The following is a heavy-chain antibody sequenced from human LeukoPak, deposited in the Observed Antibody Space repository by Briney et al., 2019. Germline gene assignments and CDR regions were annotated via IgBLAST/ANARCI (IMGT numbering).Heavy chain of an antibody. CDR1: GFTLSDSD. V-gene: IGHV3-11*04. J-gene: IGHJ4*02. CDR3: ARDWITMVRGVILDY. D-gene: IGHD3-10*01. Sequence: GGSLRLSCVASGFTLSDSDMSWIRQAPGKGLEWVSYIIESGSSTYYADSVTGRFTISRDNAKNSLYLQMNSLRDEDTGVYYCARDWITMVRGVILDYWGQGTLVTVSS. CDR2: IIESGSST.